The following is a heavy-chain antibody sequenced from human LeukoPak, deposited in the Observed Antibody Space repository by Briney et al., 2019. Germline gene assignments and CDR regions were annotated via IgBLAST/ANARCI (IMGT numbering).Heavy chain of an antibody. CDR1: GFTFSSYS. V-gene: IGHV3-48*01. Sequence: GSLRLSCAASGFTFSSYSMNWVRQAPGKGLEWVSYISSSSSTIYYADSVKGRFTISGDNAKNSLYLQMNSLRAEDTAVYYCARDSLDLDAFDIWGQGTMVTVSS. CDR2: ISSSSSTI. J-gene: IGHJ3*02. CDR3: ARDSLDLDAFDI.